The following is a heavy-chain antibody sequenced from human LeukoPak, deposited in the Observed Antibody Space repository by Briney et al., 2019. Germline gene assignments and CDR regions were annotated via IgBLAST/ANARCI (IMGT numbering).Heavy chain of an antibody. CDR2: ISSSSSTI. J-gene: IGHJ4*01. CDR1: GFTFSSYS. D-gene: IGHD2-2*01. CDR3: ARYCSSSSCSGGFDY. Sequence: GGSLRLSCAASGFTFSSYSMNWVRQAPEKGLEWVSYISSSSSTIYYADSVKGRFTISRDNAKNSLYLQMNTLRDEDTAVYYCARYCSSSSCSGGFDYWGHGTLVTVSS. V-gene: IGHV3-48*02.